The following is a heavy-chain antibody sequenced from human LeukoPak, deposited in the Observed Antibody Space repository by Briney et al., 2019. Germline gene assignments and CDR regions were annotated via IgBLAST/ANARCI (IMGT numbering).Heavy chain of an antibody. CDR1: GFTFSSYA. D-gene: IGHD2-15*01. CDR2: ISSGSSTI. CDR3: VRDRDGGALDH. V-gene: IGHV3-48*02. Sequence: GGSLRLSCAASGFTFSSYAINWVRQAPGKGLEWLSFISSGSSTIYYADSVKGRFTISRDNAENSQYLQMNSLGHEDTALYYCVRDRDGGALDHWGQGTPVTVSS. J-gene: IGHJ4*02.